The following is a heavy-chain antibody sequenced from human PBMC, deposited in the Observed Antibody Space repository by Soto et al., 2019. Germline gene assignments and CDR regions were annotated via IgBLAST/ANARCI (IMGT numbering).Heavy chain of an antibody. D-gene: IGHD5-12*01. CDR2: IYHSGST. J-gene: IGHJ4*02. Sequence: SETLSLTCAVSGGSISSNNWWSWVRQPPGKGLEWIGEIYHSGSTNYNPSLKSRVTISVDKSKNQFSLKLSSVTAADTAVYYCARHARDIVATSVYWGQGTLVTVSS. CDR3: ARHARDIVATSVY. V-gene: IGHV4-4*02. CDR1: GGSISSNNW.